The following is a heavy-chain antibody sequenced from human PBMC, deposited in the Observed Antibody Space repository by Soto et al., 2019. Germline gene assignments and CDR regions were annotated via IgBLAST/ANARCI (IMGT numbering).Heavy chain of an antibody. D-gene: IGHD3-22*01. Sequence: GESLKISCKGSGYSFTSYWIGWVRQMPGKGLEWMGIIYPGDSDTRYSPSFQGQVTISADKSISTAYLQWSSLKASDTAMYYCAREMHSSGSTDAFYIWGQGTMVTVS. V-gene: IGHV5-51*01. J-gene: IGHJ3*02. CDR3: AREMHSSGSTDAFYI. CDR1: GYSFTSYW. CDR2: IYPGDSDT.